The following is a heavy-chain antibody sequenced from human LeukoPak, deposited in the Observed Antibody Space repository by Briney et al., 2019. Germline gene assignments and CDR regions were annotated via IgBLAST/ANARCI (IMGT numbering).Heavy chain of an antibody. Sequence: ASVKVSCKASGYTFTSYDTNWVRQATGQGLEWMGWMNPNSGNTGYAQKFQGRVTMTRNTSISTAYMELSSLRSEDTAVYYCARGRGYCSSTSCRPRWFDPWGQGTLVTVSS. CDR1: GYTFTSYD. CDR2: MNPNSGNT. CDR3: ARGRGYCSSTSCRPRWFDP. V-gene: IGHV1-8*01. D-gene: IGHD2-2*01. J-gene: IGHJ5*02.